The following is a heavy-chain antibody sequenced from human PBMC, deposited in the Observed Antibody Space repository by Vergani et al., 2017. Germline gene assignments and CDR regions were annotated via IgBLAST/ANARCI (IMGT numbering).Heavy chain of an antibody. V-gene: IGHV3-7*01. CDR2: IKQDGSEK. J-gene: IGHJ4*02. CDR1: GFTFSSYW. CDR3: ARAGGSSNAPDY. D-gene: IGHD6-13*01. Sequence: EVQLVESGGGLVQPGGSLRLSCAASGFTFSSYWMSWVRQAPGKGLEWVANIKQDGSEKYYVDSVKGRFTISRDNSKNTLYLQMNSLRAEDTAVYYCARAGGSSNAPDYWGQGTLVTVSS.